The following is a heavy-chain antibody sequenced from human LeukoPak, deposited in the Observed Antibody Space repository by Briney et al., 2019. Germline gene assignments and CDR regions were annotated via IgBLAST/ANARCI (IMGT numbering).Heavy chain of an antibody. Sequence: PGGSLRLSCAAPGFTFSSYSMNWVRQAPGKGLEWVSSISSSSSYIYYADSVKGRFTISRDNAKNSLYLQMNSLRAEDTAVYYCARVGEIGDAFDIWGQGTMVTVSS. D-gene: IGHD3-10*01. CDR2: ISSSSSYI. CDR3: ARVGEIGDAFDI. J-gene: IGHJ3*02. V-gene: IGHV3-21*01. CDR1: GFTFSSYS.